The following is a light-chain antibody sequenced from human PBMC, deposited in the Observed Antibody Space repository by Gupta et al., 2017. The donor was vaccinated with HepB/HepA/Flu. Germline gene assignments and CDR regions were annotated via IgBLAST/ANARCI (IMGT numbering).Light chain of an antibody. CDR3: QQYNNWPGT. Sequence: LSPATLSVSPGERATLSCRASQSVSSNLAWYQQKPGQAPRLLIYGASTRATGIPARFSGSGSGTEFTLTISSLQSKDFAVYYCQQYNNWPGTFGQGTKVEIK. V-gene: IGKV3-15*01. CDR1: QSVSSN. J-gene: IGKJ1*01. CDR2: GAS.